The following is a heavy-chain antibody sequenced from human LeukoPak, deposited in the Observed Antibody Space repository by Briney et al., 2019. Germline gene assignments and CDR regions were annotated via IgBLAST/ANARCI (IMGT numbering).Heavy chain of an antibody. V-gene: IGHV3-30*03. CDR1: GFIFSNYA. CDR3: VTAYFASWN. Sequence: GGSLRLSCEASGFIFSNYAMHWVRQPPGKGLEWVAIISHDGSEKHFANSVKDRFTVSRDNFTRTLHLQMHSLGPEDTAVYYCVTAYFASWNWGQGPLVTVSS. CDR2: ISHDGSEK. J-gene: IGHJ4*02. D-gene: IGHD3-9*01.